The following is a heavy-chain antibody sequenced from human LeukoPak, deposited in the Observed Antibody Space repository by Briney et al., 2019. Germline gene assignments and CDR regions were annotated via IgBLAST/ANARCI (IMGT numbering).Heavy chain of an antibody. V-gene: IGHV4-59*01. CDR2: IYYSGST. Sequence: SETLSLTCTVSGGSISSYYWSWIRQPPGKGLEWIGYIYYSGSTNCNPSLKSRVTISVDTSKNQFSLKLSSVTAADTAVYYCARSPTYYYDSSGYYFDYWGQGTLVTVSS. CDR1: GGSISSYY. CDR3: ARSPTYYYDSSGYYFDY. D-gene: IGHD3-22*01. J-gene: IGHJ4*02.